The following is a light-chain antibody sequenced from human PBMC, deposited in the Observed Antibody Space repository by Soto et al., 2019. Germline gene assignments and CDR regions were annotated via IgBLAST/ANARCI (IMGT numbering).Light chain of an antibody. J-gene: IGKJ5*01. Sequence: DIQMTQSPSSLSASVGDRVTITCRASQGIRNDLSWYQQKPGKAPKRLIYAASSLQSGVPSRFSGSGFGKEFTLTISSLKPEDFATYYCLQHDSYPHTFGQGTRLEIK. CDR1: QGIRND. CDR2: AAS. CDR3: LQHDSYPHT. V-gene: IGKV1-17*01.